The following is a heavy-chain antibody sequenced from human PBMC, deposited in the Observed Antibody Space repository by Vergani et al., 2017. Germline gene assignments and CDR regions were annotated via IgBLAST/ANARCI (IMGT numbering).Heavy chain of an antibody. J-gene: IGHJ5*02. CDR2: TWHDGNYK. V-gene: IGHV3-33*01. CDR1: GFTFNQYC. CDR3: ARDLRLLYNRFDP. Sequence: QVQLVESGGGVVQPGRSLRLSCAASGFTFNQYCMHWVRQAPGKGLEWVAVTWHDGNYKQYADFVKGRFTISRDNSKSTMYLQMNSLRDEDTGVYYCARDLRLLYNRFDPWGQGTLVTVSS. D-gene: IGHD1-14*01.